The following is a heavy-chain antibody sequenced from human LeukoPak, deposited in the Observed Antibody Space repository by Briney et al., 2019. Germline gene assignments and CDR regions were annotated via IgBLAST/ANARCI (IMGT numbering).Heavy chain of an antibody. CDR1: GFTFSSYE. Sequence: GSLRLSCAASGFTFSSYEMNGVRQAPGRGLEWVSYISSSGSTIYYADPGKGRFTISRDNAKNSLYLQMNSLRAEDTAVYYCARRVDADYWGQGTLVTVSS. D-gene: IGHD3-3*01. CDR3: ARRVDADY. J-gene: IGHJ4*02. CDR2: ISSSGSTI. V-gene: IGHV3-48*03.